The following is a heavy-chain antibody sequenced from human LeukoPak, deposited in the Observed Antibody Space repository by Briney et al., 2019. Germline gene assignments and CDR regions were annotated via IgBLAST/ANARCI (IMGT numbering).Heavy chain of an antibody. Sequence: GGSLRLSCAASRFTFDDYGMSWVRQAPGKGLEWVARITSDGFSTTYAESVKGRFTISRDNAKNTLYLQMNSLRVEDTAIYYCARDWYHAIDYWGQGALVTVSS. D-gene: IGHD1-14*01. CDR2: ITSDGFST. CDR1: RFTFDDYG. V-gene: IGHV3-74*03. J-gene: IGHJ4*02. CDR3: ARDWYHAIDY.